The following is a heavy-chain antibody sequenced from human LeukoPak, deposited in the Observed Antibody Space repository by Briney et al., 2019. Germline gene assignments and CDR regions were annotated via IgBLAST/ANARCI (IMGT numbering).Heavy chain of an antibody. Sequence: SQTLSLTCAISGDRVSSNSAAWNWIRQSPSRGLEWLGRTYYRSKWYNDYAVSVKSRITINPDTSKNQFSLQLNSVTPEDTAVYYCARGEMRWYSSSWYYFDYWGQGTLVTASS. CDR2: TYYRSKWYN. CDR1: GDRVSSNSAA. V-gene: IGHV6-1*01. D-gene: IGHD6-13*01. CDR3: ARGEMRWYSSSWYYFDY. J-gene: IGHJ4*02.